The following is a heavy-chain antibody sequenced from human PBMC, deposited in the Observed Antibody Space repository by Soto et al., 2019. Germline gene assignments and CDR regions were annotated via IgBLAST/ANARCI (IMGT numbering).Heavy chain of an antibody. J-gene: IGHJ6*03. D-gene: IGHD5-12*01. CDR1: GGSISSYY. CDR2: IYYSGST. Sequence: QVQLQESGPGLVKPSETLSLTCTVSGGSISSYYWSWIRQPPGKGLEWIGYIYYSGSTNYNPSLMSRVTISVDTSKNQFSLKLSSVTAADTAVYYCARHGYSGYDSFSYYMDVWGKGTTVTVSS. V-gene: IGHV4-59*08. CDR3: ARHGYSGYDSFSYYMDV.